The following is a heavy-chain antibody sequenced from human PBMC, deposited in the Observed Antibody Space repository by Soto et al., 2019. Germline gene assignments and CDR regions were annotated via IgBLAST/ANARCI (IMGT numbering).Heavy chain of an antibody. CDR2: IYPGASDI. CDR3: ARQGTSRRSDYAAFDF. V-gene: IGHV5-51*01. D-gene: IGHD2-2*01. J-gene: IGHJ4*02. CDR1: GYTFIYFW. Sequence: GEPLKISCQASGYTFIYFWVAWVRQVPGKGLEWMGVIYPGASDIRYSPSFEGHVTISADKSTNTAYLQWSSLEAADTAIYYCARQGTSRRSDYAAFDFWGPGPLVTVSS.